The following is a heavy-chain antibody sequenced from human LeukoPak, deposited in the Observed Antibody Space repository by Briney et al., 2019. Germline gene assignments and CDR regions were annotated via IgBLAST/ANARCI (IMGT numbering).Heavy chain of an antibody. D-gene: IGHD3-3*01. CDR1: GYSISGGYY. Sequence: SETLSLTCAVSGYSISGGYYWGWIRQPPGKGLEWIGSIYHSGSTYYNPSLKGRVTISVDTSKNQFSLKLSSVTAADTAVYYCARDPGGYYDFWSGYLSATMDVWGKGTTVTVSS. CDR2: IYHSGST. V-gene: IGHV4-38-2*02. CDR3: ARDPGGYYDFWSGYLSATMDV. J-gene: IGHJ6*03.